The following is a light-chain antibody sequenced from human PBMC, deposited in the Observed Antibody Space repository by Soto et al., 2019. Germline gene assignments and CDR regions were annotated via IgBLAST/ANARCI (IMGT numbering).Light chain of an antibody. CDR2: DVT. J-gene: IGLJ1*01. Sequence: QSVLTQPASVSGSPGQSITISCTGTNSDVGGYDYVSWYQLHPGKAPKLVIYDVTNRPSGVSNRFSGSKSGNTASLTISGLQAVDEGDYYCSSYTSDSSRVFGTGTKLTVL. V-gene: IGLV2-14*03. CDR1: NSDVGGYDY. CDR3: SSYTSDSSRV.